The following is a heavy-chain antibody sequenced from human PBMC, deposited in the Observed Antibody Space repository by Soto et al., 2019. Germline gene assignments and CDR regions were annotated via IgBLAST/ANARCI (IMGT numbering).Heavy chain of an antibody. CDR1: GFTFSSYG. D-gene: IGHD3-10*01. CDR2: IWYDGSNK. CDR3: ASGDLWFGELLPRH. Sequence: GESLKISCAASGFTFSSYGMHWVRQAPGKGLEWVAVIWYDGSNKYYADSVKGRFTISRDNSKNTLYLQMNSLRAEDTAVYYCASGDLWFGELLPRHWGQGTLVTVSS. J-gene: IGHJ4*02. V-gene: IGHV3-33*01.